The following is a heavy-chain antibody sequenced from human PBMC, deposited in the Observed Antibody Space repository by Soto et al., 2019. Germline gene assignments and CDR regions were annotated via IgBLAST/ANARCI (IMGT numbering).Heavy chain of an antibody. CDR3: AMVERYFDDYGMDV. Sequence: SETLSLTCTVSGGSISSSSYYWGWIRQPPGKGLEWIGSIYYSGSTYYNPSLKSRVTISVDTSKNQFSLKLSSVTAADTAVYYCAMVERYFDDYGMDVWGQGTTVTVSS. J-gene: IGHJ6*02. CDR1: GGSISSSSYY. D-gene: IGHD3-9*01. CDR2: IYYSGST. V-gene: IGHV4-39*01.